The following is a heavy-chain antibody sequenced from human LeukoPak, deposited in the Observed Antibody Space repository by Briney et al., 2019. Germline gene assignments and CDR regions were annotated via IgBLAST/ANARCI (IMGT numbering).Heavy chain of an antibody. J-gene: IGHJ4*02. CDR3: ARGGSSRYYHNLFDY. CDR2: IYHSGST. V-gene: IGHV4-30-2*01. CDR1: GGSISSGGYS. D-gene: IGHD3-22*01. Sequence: SETLSLTCAVSGGSISSGGYSWSWIRQPPGKGLEWIGYIYHSGSTYYNPSLKSRVTISVDRSKNQFSLKLSSVTAADTAVYYCARGGSSRYYHNLFDYWGQGTLVTVSS.